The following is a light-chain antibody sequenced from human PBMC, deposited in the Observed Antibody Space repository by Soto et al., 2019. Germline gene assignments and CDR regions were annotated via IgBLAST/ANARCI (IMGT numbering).Light chain of an antibody. CDR3: QSYDSTLSARYV. J-gene: IGLJ1*01. Sequence: QSVLTQPPSVSAAPGQTVTISCSGSNSNTGADYDVHWYQHLPGSAPKLLIYDNNIRPSGVPDRFSGSKSGTSASLAITGLQAEDEGDYYCQSYDSTLSARYVFGTGTKLTVL. CDR1: NSNTGADYD. V-gene: IGLV1-40*01. CDR2: DNN.